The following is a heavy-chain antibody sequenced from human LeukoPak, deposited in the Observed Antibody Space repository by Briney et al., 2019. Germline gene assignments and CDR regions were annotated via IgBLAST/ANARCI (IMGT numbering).Heavy chain of an antibody. CDR3: ARASASSGRGSTMIGVVNPYAMDV. D-gene: IGHD3-22*01. J-gene: IGHJ6*02. Sequence: PSETLSLTCTVSGYSISSGYYWGWIRQPPGKGLEWIGSIYHSGSIYYNPSLKSRVTISVDTSKNQFSLKVSSVTAADTAVYYCARASASSGRGSTMIGVVNPYAMDVWGQGTTVAVSS. V-gene: IGHV4-38-2*02. CDR1: GYSISSGYY. CDR2: IYHSGSI.